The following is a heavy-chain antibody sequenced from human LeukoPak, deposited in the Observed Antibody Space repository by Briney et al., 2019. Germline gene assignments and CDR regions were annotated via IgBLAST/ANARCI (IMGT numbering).Heavy chain of an antibody. Sequence: PSETLSLTCTVSGGSLSSRSHYWGWIRQPPGQGLEWIGSLSNSGNTYYNPSLKSRVTISVDTSKNEFSLKLSSVTAADTAVYYWVRWTAGTTEDSWGQGTLVTVSS. J-gene: IGHJ4*02. CDR2: LSNSGNT. CDR1: GGSLSSRSHY. V-gene: IGHV4-39*01. D-gene: IGHD1-1*01. CDR3: VRWTAGTTEDS.